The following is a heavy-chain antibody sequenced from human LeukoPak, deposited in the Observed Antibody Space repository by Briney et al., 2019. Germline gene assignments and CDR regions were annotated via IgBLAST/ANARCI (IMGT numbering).Heavy chain of an antibody. CDR2: ISSSSYI. J-gene: IGHJ4*02. V-gene: IGHV3-21*01. CDR1: GFTFSSYS. Sequence: GGSLRLSCAASGFTFSSYSMNWVRQAPGKGLEWVSSISSSSYIYYADSVKGRFTISRDNAKNSLYLQMNSLRAEDTAVYYCARDRYSGYDYDYFDYWGQGTLVTVSS. CDR3: ARDRYSGYDYDYFDY. D-gene: IGHD5-12*01.